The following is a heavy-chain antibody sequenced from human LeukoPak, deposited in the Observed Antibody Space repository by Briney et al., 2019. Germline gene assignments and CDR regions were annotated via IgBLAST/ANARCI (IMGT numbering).Heavy chain of an antibody. V-gene: IGHV1-46*01. CDR3: ARGRGDYVDHLYNWFDP. CDR2: INPSGGST. CDR1: GYTFTSYY. Sequence: ASVKVSCKASGYTFTSYYMHWMRQAPGQGLEWMGIINPSGGSTSYAQKFQGRVTMTRDMSTSTVYMELSSLRSEDTAVYYCARGRGDYVDHLYNWFDPWGQGTLVTVSS. D-gene: IGHD4-17*01. J-gene: IGHJ5*02.